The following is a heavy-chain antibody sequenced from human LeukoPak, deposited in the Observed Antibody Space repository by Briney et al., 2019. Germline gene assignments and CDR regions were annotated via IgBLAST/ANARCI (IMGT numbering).Heavy chain of an antibody. CDR2: IRGSGGGT. Sequence: PGGSLRLSCAASGFTFSSYAMSWVRQAPGKGLEWVSAIRGSGGGTYHADSVKGRFTISRDNSENTLYLQMNSLRDEDTALYYCAKAGIGVVGYFDYWGQGTLVTVSS. CDR3: AKAGIGVVGYFDY. J-gene: IGHJ4*02. V-gene: IGHV3-23*01. D-gene: IGHD6-19*01. CDR1: GFTFSSYA.